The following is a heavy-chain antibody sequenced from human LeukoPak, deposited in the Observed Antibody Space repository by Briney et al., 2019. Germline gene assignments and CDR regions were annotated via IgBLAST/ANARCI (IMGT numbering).Heavy chain of an antibody. V-gene: IGHV4-39*07. J-gene: IGHJ4*02. CDR2: INHSGST. D-gene: IGHD2-21*01. CDR1: GGSISSSSYY. Sequence: SETLSLTCTVSGGSISSSSYYWGWIRQPPGKGLEWIGEINHSGSTNYNPSLKSRVTISVDTSKNQFSLKLSSVTAADTAVYYCARGLTFHDYWGQGTLVTVSS. CDR3: ARGLTFHDY.